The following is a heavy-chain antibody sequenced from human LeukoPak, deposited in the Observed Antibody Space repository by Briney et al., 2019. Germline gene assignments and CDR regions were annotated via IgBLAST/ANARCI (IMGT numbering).Heavy chain of an antibody. CDR2: MNPNSGNT. CDR3: ARAVCCGSTSRLAVGY. J-gene: IGHJ4*02. Sequence: ASVKVSCKASGYTFTSYDINWVRQATGQGLEWMGWMNPNSGNTGYAQKFQGRVTMTRNTSISTAYMELSSLRSEDTALYYCARAVCCGSTSRLAVGYWGQGTLVTVSS. V-gene: IGHV1-8*01. CDR1: GYTFTSYD. D-gene: IGHD2-2*01.